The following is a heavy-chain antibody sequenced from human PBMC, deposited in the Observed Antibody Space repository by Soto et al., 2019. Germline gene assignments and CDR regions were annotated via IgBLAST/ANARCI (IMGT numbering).Heavy chain of an antibody. Sequence: GEARKVSWQGSGDMLARYCIGWGRHMPGKDREWMGIIYPGDSDTRYSPSFQGQVTISADKSRRTAYLQWTSLTASDTALYYCARPCSFSIGSHHDGIYVRAQRATVPVSS. D-gene: IGHD6-6*01. V-gene: IGHV5-51*01. CDR3: ARPCSFSIGSHHDGIYV. CDR2: IYPGDSDT. CDR1: GDMLARYC. J-gene: IGHJ6*02.